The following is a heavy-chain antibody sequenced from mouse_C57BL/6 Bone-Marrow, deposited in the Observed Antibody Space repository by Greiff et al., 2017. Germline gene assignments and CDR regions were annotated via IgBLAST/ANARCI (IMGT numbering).Heavy chain of an antibody. CDR1: GFTFSDYY. V-gene: IGHV5-16*01. J-gene: IGHJ1*03. D-gene: IGHD4-1*02. Sequence: QVVESEGGLVQPGSSMKLSCTASGFTFSDYYMAWVRQVPEKGLEWVANINYDGSSTYYLDSLKSRFIISRDNAKNILYLQMSSLKSEDTATYYCAREEATPWYFDVWGTGTTVTVSS. CDR2: INYDGSST. CDR3: AREEATPWYFDV.